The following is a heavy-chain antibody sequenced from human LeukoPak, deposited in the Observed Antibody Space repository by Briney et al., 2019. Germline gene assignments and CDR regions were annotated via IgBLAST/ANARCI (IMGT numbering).Heavy chain of an antibody. V-gene: IGHV4-4*07. CDR3: GRDGSGSYVGFDP. J-gene: IGHJ5*02. Sequence: SETLSLTCTVSGGSISSYYWSWIRQPAGKGLEWIGSIYTSGSTNYNPSLQSRVTMSVDTSKNQFSLKLSSVTAADTAVYYCGRDGSGSYVGFDPWGQGTLVTVSS. D-gene: IGHD3-10*01. CDR2: IYTSGST. CDR1: GGSISSYY.